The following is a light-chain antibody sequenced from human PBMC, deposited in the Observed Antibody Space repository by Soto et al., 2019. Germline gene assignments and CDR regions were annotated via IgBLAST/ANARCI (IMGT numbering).Light chain of an antibody. Sequence: DIQMTQSPSTLSASVGDRVTITCRASQNINTWLAWYQQKPGKAPKVLIYKASNLENGVPSRFSAIGSGTEFKPTIRGLQADYFSTYYRQQYSTYRTFGQGTKVEIK. CDR3: QQYSTYRT. V-gene: IGKV1-5*03. CDR2: KAS. CDR1: QNINTW. J-gene: IGKJ1*01.